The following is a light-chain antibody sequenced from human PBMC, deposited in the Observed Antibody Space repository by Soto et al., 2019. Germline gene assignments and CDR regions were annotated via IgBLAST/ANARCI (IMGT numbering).Light chain of an antibody. Sequence: QSELTQPASVSGSPGQSITISCTGTSSDVGGYNYVSWYQQQPGKAPKFMIYDVSNRPSGVSNRFSGSKSGNTASLTISGLQAEDEADYYCCSYTTSITRQIVFGTGTKLTVL. CDR1: SSDVGGYNY. V-gene: IGLV2-14*01. CDR2: DVS. J-gene: IGLJ1*01. CDR3: CSYTTSITRQIV.